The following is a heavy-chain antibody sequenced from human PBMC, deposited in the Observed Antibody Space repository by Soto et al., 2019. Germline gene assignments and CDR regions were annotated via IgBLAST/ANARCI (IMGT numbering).Heavy chain of an antibody. CDR2: INPSDSHT. J-gene: IGHJ4*02. Sequence: GESLTISCQGSGYTFTNHWITWVRQMPGKGLEWMGRINPSDSHTNYSPSFQGHVTMSVDKSISTAYLQWSSLKASDTAMYYRARHASYDVSSGYFGTYWGQGTLGTVSS. CDR3: ARHASYDVSSGYFGTY. CDR1: GYTFTNHW. D-gene: IGHD3-22*01. V-gene: IGHV5-10-1*01.